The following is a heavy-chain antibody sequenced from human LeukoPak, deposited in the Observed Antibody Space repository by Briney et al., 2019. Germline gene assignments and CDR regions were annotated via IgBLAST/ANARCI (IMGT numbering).Heavy chain of an antibody. CDR2: ISYDGSNK. V-gene: IGHV3-30*18. D-gene: IGHD2-8*01. CDR1: GFTFSSYG. J-gene: IGHJ4*02. Sequence: GRSLRLSCAASGFTFSSYGMHWVRQAPGKGLEWVAVISYDGSNKYYADSVKGRFTISRDNSKNTLYLQMNSLRAEDTAVYYCAKSKPDLGCIDYWGQGTLVTVSS. CDR3: AKSKPDLGCIDY.